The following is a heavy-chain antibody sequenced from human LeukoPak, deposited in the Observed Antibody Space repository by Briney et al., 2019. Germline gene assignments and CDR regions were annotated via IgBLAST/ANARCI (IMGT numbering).Heavy chain of an antibody. J-gene: IGHJ4*02. CDR2: ISSSSSTI. Sequence: GGSLRLSCAASGFTFSSYSMNWVRQAPGKGLEWVSYISSSSSTIYFADSVKGRFTISRDNAKNSLYLQMNSLRAEDTAVYYCAKSLLGYSYGKLDYWGQGTLVTVSS. CDR1: GFTFSSYS. CDR3: AKSLLGYSYGKLDY. D-gene: IGHD5-18*01. V-gene: IGHV3-48*01.